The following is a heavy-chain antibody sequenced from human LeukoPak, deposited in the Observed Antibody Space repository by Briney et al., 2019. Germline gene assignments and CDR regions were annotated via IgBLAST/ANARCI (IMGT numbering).Heavy chain of an antibody. J-gene: IGHJ3*02. D-gene: IGHD2-15*01. CDR3: ARRYCSGGSCPIFDI. CDR2: IYPGDSDT. Sequence: GESLKISCKGSGYSFTSYWIGWVRQMPGKGLEWMGIIYPGDSDTRYSPSFQGQVTISADKSISTAYLQWSSLKASDTAMYYCARRYCSGGSCPIFDIWGQGTMVTVSS. CDR1: GYSFTSYW. V-gene: IGHV5-51*01.